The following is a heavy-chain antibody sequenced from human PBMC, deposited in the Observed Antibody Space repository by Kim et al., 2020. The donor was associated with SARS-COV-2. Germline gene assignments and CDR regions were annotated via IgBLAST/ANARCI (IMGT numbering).Heavy chain of an antibody. CDR1: GGSISSGGYY. J-gene: IGHJ6*01. CDR3: ARDSSQLLYWGRRYYV. CDR2: IYYSGST. D-gene: IGHD2-2*02. Sequence: SETLSLTCTVSGGSISSGGYYWSLILQHPGNCLEWIGYIYYSGSTYYNLSLKSRFTISVDTSKNQFSLKLSSLTSAETAGHYYARDSSQLLYWGRRYYV. V-gene: IGHV4-31*03.